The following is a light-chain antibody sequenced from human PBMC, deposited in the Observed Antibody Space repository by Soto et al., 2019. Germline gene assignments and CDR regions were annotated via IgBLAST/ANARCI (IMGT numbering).Light chain of an antibody. J-gene: IGLJ2*01. CDR1: SSDVGGYNF. CDR3: SSYTSSSTLVV. Sequence: QSALTQSASVSGSPGQSITISCTGTSSDVGGYNFVSWYQQHPGKAPKLMIFEVNNRPSGVSTRFSGSKSGNTASLTISGLQAEDEADDYCSSYTSSSTLVVFGGGTKLTVL. CDR2: EVN. V-gene: IGLV2-14*01.